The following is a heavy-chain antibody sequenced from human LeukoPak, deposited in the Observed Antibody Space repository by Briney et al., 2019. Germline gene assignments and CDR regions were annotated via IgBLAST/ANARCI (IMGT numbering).Heavy chain of an antibody. CDR1: GYTFTSYG. Sequence: ASVKVSCKPSGYTFTSYGISWVRQAPGQGLEWMGWISAYNGNTNYAQKLQGRVTMTTDTSTSTAYMELRSLRSDDTAVYYCSRDRLITMVRGRAFDIWGQGTMVTVSS. CDR3: SRDRLITMVRGRAFDI. J-gene: IGHJ3*02. V-gene: IGHV1-18*01. CDR2: ISAYNGNT. D-gene: IGHD3-10*01.